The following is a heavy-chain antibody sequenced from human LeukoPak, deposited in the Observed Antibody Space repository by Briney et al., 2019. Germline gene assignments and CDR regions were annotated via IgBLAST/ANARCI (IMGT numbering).Heavy chain of an antibody. V-gene: IGHV4-61*05. D-gene: IGHD3-16*01. J-gene: IGHJ4*02. CDR1: GGSISSSSYY. CDR2: IYTSGST. Sequence: SETLSLTSSLSGGSISSSSYYWGWIRQPPVKGLECIGRIYTSGSTNYNPSPKTRVPMSVAKSKNQFSLKLSSVCAADTAVYYCVRSSYDYIWGSYARIFDYWGQGTLVTVSS. CDR3: VRSSYDYIWGSYARIFDY.